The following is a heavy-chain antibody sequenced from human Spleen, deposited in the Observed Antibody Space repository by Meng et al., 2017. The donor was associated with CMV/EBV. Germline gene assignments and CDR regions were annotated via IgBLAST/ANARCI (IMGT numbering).Heavy chain of an antibody. CDR3: ARDGWSPGGFDV. CDR2: ISSSSYI. J-gene: IGHJ6*02. V-gene: IGHV3-21*01. D-gene: IGHD3-3*01. CDR1: GFTFSNYN. Sequence: GESLKISCAASGFTFSNYNMGWVRQAPGKGLEWVSSISSSSYIYYADSVTGRFTISRDNAKSSLYLQMNSLRAEDTAVYYCARDGWSPGGFDVWGQGTTVTVSS.